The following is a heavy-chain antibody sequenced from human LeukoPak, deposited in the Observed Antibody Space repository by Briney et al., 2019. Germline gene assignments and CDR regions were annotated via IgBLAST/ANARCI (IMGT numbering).Heavy chain of an antibody. CDR2: IYYSGST. D-gene: IGHD3-16*01. CDR1: GGSISSGGYY. Sequence: ASQTLSLTCTVSGGSISSGGYYWSWIRQHPGKGLEWIGYIYYSGSTYYNPSLKRRVTISVDTSKNQFSLKLSSVTAADTAVYYCARGQREGSVMSWFDPWGQGTLVTVSS. CDR3: ARGQREGSVMSWFDP. J-gene: IGHJ5*02. V-gene: IGHV4-31*03.